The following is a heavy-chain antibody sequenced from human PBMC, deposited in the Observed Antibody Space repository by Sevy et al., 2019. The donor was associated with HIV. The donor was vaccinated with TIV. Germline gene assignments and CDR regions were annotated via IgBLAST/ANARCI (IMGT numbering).Heavy chain of an antibody. J-gene: IGHJ6*02. CDR2: ISYDGSNK. D-gene: IGHD6-19*01. Sequence: GGSLRLSCAASGFTFSSYGMHWVRQAPGKGLEWVAVISYDGSNKYYADSVKGRFTISRDNSKNTLYLQMNSLRAEDTAVYYCAKDVGIAVAGNKGSSYYYYYGMDVWGQRTTVTVSS. V-gene: IGHV3-30*18. CDR3: AKDVGIAVAGNKGSSYYYYYGMDV. CDR1: GFTFSSYG.